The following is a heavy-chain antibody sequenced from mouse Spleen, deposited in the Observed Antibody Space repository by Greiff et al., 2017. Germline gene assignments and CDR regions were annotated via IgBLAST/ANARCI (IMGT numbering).Heavy chain of an antibody. CDR2: INPSSGYT. Sequence: VQLQQPGAELVKPGASVKMSCKASGYTFTSYWITWVKQRPGQGLEWIGYINPSSGYTKYNQKFKDKATLTADKSSSTAYMQLSSLTYEDSAVYYCARSDRYFAMDYWGQGTSVTVSS. CDR1: GYTFTSYW. V-gene: IGHV1-7*01. D-gene: IGHD2-14*01. CDR3: ARSDRYFAMDY. J-gene: IGHJ4*01.